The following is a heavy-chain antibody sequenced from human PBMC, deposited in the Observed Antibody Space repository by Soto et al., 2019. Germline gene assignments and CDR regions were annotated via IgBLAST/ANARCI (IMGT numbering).Heavy chain of an antibody. CDR3: AKSAGLRTVSDWFDP. J-gene: IGHJ5*02. CDR2: ISWDGGST. D-gene: IGHD5-12*01. V-gene: IGHV3-43*01. Sequence: GGSLRLSCAASGFTFDDYTMHWVRQAPGKGLEWVSLISWDGGSTYYADSVKGRFTISRDNSKNSLYLQMNSLRTEDTALYYCAKSAGLRTVSDWFDPWGQGTLVTVS. CDR1: GFTFDDYT.